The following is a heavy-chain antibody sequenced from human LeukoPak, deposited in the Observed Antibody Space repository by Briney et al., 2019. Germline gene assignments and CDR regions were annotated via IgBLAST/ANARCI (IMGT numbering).Heavy chain of an antibody. D-gene: IGHD1-26*01. V-gene: IGHV1-2*02. J-gene: IGHJ3*02. CDR3: ARGVGATSAFDI. CDR1: GYTFTSYD. CDR2: INPNSGGT. Sequence: ASVKVSCKASGYTFTSYDINWVRQATGQGLEWMGWINPNSGGTNYAQKFQGRVTMTRDTSISTAYMELSRLRSDDTAAYYCARGVGATSAFDIWGQGTMVTVSS.